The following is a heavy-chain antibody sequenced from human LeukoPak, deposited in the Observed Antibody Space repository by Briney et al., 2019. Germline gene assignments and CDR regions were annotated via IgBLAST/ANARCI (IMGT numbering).Heavy chain of an antibody. D-gene: IGHD1-26*01. Sequence: PGGSLRLSCAASGFTFSSYGMHWVRQAPGKGLEWVAFIRYDGSNKYYADSAKGRFTISRDNSKNTLYLQMNSLRAEDTAVYYCAKDAASIVGAKGLDYWGQGTLVTVSS. CDR3: AKDAASIVGAKGLDY. CDR1: GFTFSSYG. V-gene: IGHV3-30*02. CDR2: IRYDGSNK. J-gene: IGHJ4*02.